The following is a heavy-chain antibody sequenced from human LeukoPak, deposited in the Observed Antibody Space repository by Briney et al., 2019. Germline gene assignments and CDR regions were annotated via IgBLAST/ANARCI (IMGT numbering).Heavy chain of an antibody. V-gene: IGHV3-48*02. D-gene: IGHD2-15*01. Sequence: PGGSLRLSCVASGFTFSSNRMNWVRQAPGKGLEWVSYISDSSSTIYYADSVKGRFTISRDNAKNSLYLQMNSLRDEDTAVYYCARRGGSSGYFDYWGQGALVTVSS. CDR3: ARRGGSSGYFDY. J-gene: IGHJ4*02. CDR2: ISDSSSTI. CDR1: GFTFSSNR.